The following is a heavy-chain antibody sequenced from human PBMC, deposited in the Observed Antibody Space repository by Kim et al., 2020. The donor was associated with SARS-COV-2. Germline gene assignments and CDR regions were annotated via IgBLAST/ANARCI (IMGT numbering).Heavy chain of an antibody. CDR2: ISYDGSNK. CDR3: ARPTGYDSSGSLDY. CDR1: GFTFSSYA. J-gene: IGHJ4*02. D-gene: IGHD3-22*01. V-gene: IGHV3-30*04. Sequence: GGSLRLSCAASGFTFSSYAMHWVRQAPGKGLEWVAVISYDGSNKYYADSVKGRFTISRDNSKNTLYLQMNSLRAEDTAVYYCARPTGYDSSGSLDYWGQG.